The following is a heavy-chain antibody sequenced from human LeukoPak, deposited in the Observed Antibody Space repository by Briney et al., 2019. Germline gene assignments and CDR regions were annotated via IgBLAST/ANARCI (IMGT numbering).Heavy chain of an antibody. CDR1: GFIFSNSA. J-gene: IGHJ3*02. CDR3: ARAGTTIFGVVRYAFDI. V-gene: IGHV3-21*01. CDR2: INNDGSYI. Sequence: GGSLRLSCAASGFIFSNSAMNWVRQAPGKGLEWVSSINNDGSYIYYAGSVKGRFTISRDNAKNSLYLRLNSLRVEDTAVYYCARAGTTIFGVVRYAFDIWGQGTMVTVSS. D-gene: IGHD3-3*01.